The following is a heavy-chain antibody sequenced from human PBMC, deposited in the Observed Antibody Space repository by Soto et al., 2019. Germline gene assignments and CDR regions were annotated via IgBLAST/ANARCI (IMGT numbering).Heavy chain of an antibody. CDR1: GFSLSTSGVG. V-gene: IGHV2-5*02. CDR2: IYWDDDK. CDR3: AHRGYSSSWYFCFDY. Sequence: QITLKESGPTLVKPTQTLTLTCTFSGFSLSTSGVGVGWIRQPPGKALEWLALIYWDDDKRSSPSLKSRLTITKDTSKNQQVLTMTNMDPVDTATYYCAHRGYSSSWYFCFDYWGQGTLVTVSS. J-gene: IGHJ4*02. D-gene: IGHD6-13*01.